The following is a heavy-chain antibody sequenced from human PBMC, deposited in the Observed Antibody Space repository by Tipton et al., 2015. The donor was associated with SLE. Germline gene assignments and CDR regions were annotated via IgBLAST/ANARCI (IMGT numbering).Heavy chain of an antibody. CDR1: GGSISSSNW. CDR2: IYHSGST. V-gene: IGHV4-4*02. J-gene: IGHJ5*02. Sequence: TLSLTCAVSGGSISSSNWWSWVRQPPGKGLEWIGEIYHSGSTNYNPSLKSRLTISVDKSKNQFSLRLSSVTAADTAVYYCASLPTVWSWFDPWGQGTLVTVSS. CDR3: ASLPTVWSWFDP. D-gene: IGHD3-3*01.